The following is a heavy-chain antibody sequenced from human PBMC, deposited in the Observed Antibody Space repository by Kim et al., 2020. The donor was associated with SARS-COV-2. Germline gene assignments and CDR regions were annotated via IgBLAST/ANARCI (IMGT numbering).Heavy chain of an antibody. D-gene: IGHD2-8*01. V-gene: IGHV4-34*01. Sequence: SETLSLTCAVYGGSFSGYYWSWIRQPPGKGLEWIGEINHSGSTNYNPSLKSRVTISVDTSKNQFSLKLSSVTAADTAVYYCASGRGVYALGYWGQGTLVTVSS. J-gene: IGHJ4*02. CDR2: INHSGST. CDR3: ASGRGVYALGY. CDR1: GGSFSGYY.